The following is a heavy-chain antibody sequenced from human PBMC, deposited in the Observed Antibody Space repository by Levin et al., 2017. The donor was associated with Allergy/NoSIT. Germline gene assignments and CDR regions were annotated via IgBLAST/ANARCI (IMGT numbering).Heavy chain of an antibody. CDR1: RFTFSSYD. V-gene: IGHV3-33*01. Sequence: GESLKISCAASRFTFSSYDMHWVRQAPGKGLEWVAVIWYDGSNEYYADSVKGRFTISRDNSKNTLYLQMNSLRAEDTAVYYCARRGLGGQYYFDYWRQGTLVTVSS. CDR2: IWYDGSNE. J-gene: IGHJ4*02. CDR3: ARRGLGGQYYFDY. D-gene: IGHD2-15*01.